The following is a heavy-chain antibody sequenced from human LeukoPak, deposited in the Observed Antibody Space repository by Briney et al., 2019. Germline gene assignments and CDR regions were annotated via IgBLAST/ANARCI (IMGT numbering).Heavy chain of an antibody. V-gene: IGHV4-61*01. CDR1: GGSVSSGSYY. CDR2: IYYSGST. J-gene: IGHJ3*02. CDR3: ARKNYDFWTAGFDI. D-gene: IGHD3-3*01. Sequence: SETLSLTCTVPGGSVSSGSYYWSWIRQPPGKGLEWIGYIYYSGSTNYNPSLKSRVTISVDTSKNQFSLKLSSVTAADTAVYYCARKNYDFWTAGFDIWGQGTMVTVSS.